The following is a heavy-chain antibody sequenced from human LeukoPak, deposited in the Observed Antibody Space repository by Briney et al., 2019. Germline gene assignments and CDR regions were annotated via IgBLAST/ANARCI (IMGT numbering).Heavy chain of an antibody. D-gene: IGHD2-15*01. J-gene: IGHJ3*02. CDR2: IKSKTDGGTT. V-gene: IGHV3-15*01. Sequence: PGGSLRLSCTASGFTFDEHAMSWVRQAPGKGLEWVGRIKSKTDGGTTDYAAPVKGRFTISRDDSKNTLYLQMNSLKTEDTAVYYCTTKYCSGGSCYGSEAFDIWGQGTMVTVSS. CDR1: GFTFDEHA. CDR3: TTKYCSGGSCYGSEAFDI.